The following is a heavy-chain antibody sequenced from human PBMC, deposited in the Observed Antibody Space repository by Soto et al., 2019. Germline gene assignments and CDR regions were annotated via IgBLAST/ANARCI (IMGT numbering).Heavy chain of an antibody. CDR1: GFTFSSYA. CDR2: ISYDGSNK. J-gene: IGHJ4*02. CDR3: VKHYYDSSGYSASYYFDY. Sequence: GGSLRLSCAASGFTFSSYAMHWVRQAPGKGLEWVAVISYDGSNKHYADSVKGRFTISRDNSKNTLYLQMSSLRAEDTAVYYCVKHYYDSSGYSASYYFDYWGQGTLVTVSS. V-gene: IGHV3-30-3*02. D-gene: IGHD3-22*01.